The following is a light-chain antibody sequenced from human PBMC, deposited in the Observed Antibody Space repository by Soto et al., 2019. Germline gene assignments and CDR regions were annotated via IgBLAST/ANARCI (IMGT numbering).Light chain of an antibody. CDR1: QGIRND. Sequence: AIQMTQSPSSLSASVGDRVTITCRASQGIRNDLGWYQQKPGKAPNLLIYAASTLQSGVPSRFSGSGSGTDFTLTISSLQPEDFATYYCRQDYYYPWTFGQGTKVEIK. CDR2: AAS. CDR3: RQDYYYPWT. V-gene: IGKV1-6*01. J-gene: IGKJ1*01.